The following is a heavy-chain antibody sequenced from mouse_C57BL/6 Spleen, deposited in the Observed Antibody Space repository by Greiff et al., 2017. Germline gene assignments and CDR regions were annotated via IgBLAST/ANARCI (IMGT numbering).Heavy chain of an antibody. J-gene: IGHJ3*01. V-gene: IGHV1-61*01. CDR1: GYTFTSYW. Sequence: QVQLQQPGAELVRPGSSVKLSCKASGYTFTSYWMDWVKQRPGQGLEWIGNIYPSDSETHYNQKFKDKATLTVDKSSSTAYMQLSSLTSEDSAVYYCARRGDYDDGGTWFAYWGQGTLVTVSA. CDR3: ARRGDYDDGGTWFAY. CDR2: IYPSDSET. D-gene: IGHD2-4*01.